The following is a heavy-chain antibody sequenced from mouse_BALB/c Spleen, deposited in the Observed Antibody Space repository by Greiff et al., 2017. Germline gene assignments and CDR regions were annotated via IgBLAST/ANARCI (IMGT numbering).Heavy chain of an antibody. CDR3: AKHRDYGCSHWYFDV. D-gene: IGHD1-1*01. V-gene: IGHV2-6-5*01. J-gene: IGHJ1*01. CDR2: IWGGGST. CDR1: GFSLTDYG. Sequence: VQLQKSGPGLVAPSQSLSITCTVSGFSLTDYGVSWIRQPPGQGLEWLGVIWGGGSTYYNSALKSRLSISKDNSKSQVFLKMNSLQTDDTAMYYCAKHRDYGCSHWYFDVWGAGTTVTVSS.